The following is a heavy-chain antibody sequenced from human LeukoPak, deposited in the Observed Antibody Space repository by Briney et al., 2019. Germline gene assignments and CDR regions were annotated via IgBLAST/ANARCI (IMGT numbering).Heavy chain of an antibody. Sequence: SETLSLTCTVSGGSISSRNYYWGWIRQPPGKGLEWIGSIYYSGSTYYNPSLKSRVTISVDKSKNQFSLKLSSVTAADTAVYYCARESYYYDSSGPVPFGYWGQGTLVTVSS. CDR2: IYYSGST. CDR3: ARESYYYDSSGPVPFGY. V-gene: IGHV4-39*07. D-gene: IGHD3-22*01. J-gene: IGHJ4*02. CDR1: GGSISSRNYY.